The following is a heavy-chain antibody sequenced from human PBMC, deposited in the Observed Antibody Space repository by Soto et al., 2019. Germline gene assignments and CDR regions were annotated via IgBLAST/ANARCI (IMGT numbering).Heavy chain of an antibody. CDR1: GGSISSYY. J-gene: IGHJ6*03. CDR3: ARAPVFGGFGVVITAEYYMDV. D-gene: IGHD3-3*01. CDR2: IYYSGST. V-gene: IGHV4-59*01. Sequence: QVQLQESGPGLVKPSETLSLTCTVSGGSISSYYWSWIRQPPGKGLEWIGYIYYSGSTNYNPSLTSRVTISVDTSKNQFSLKLSSVTAADTAVYYCARAPVFGGFGVVITAEYYMDVWGKGTTVTVSS.